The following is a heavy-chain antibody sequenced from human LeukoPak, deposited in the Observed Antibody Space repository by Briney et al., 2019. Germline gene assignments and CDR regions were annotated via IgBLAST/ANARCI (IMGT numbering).Heavy chain of an antibody. J-gene: IGHJ4*02. Sequence: DPGGSLRLSCAASGFAFSSYAMTWVRQAPGKGLEWVSAVSGSADSTYYADSVKGRFTISRDNSKNTLYLQMNSLRAEDTAVYYCAKDGQYQLLESRGYFDYWGQGTLVTVSS. CDR2: VSGSADST. CDR1: GFAFSSYA. CDR3: AKDGQYQLLESRGYFDY. V-gene: IGHV3-23*01. D-gene: IGHD2-2*01.